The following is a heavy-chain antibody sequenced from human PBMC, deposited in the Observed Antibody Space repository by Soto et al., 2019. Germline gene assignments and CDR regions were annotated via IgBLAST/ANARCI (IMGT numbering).Heavy chain of an antibody. CDR3: AREIERLLGC. CDR2: ISYDGSNK. V-gene: IGHV3-30-3*01. J-gene: IGHJ4*02. Sequence: QVQLVESGGGVVQPGRSLRLSCAASGFTFSSYAMHWVRQAPGKGLEWGAVISYDGSNKYYADSVKGRFTISRDNSKNTLYLQMNSLRAEDTAVYYCAREIERLLGCWGQGTLFTVSS. CDR1: GFTFSSYA. D-gene: IGHD3-3*01.